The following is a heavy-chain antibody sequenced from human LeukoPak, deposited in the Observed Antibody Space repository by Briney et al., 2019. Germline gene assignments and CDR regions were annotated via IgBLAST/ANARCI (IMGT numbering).Heavy chain of an antibody. Sequence: GGSLRLSCVASGFTFSSYWVTWVRQAPGKGLEWVSYISSSGSTIYYADSVKGRFTISRDNAKNSLYLQMNSLRAEDTAVYYCATNLGALYYYYMDVWGQGTLVTVSS. CDR3: ATNLGALYYYYMDV. J-gene: IGHJ6*03. CDR1: GFTFSSYW. D-gene: IGHD3-10*01. V-gene: IGHV3-48*04. CDR2: ISSSGSTI.